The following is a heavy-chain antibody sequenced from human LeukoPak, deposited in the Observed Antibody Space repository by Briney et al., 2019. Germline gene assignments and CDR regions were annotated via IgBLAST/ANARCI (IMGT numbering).Heavy chain of an antibody. CDR2: IYSGGST. CDR1: GFTVSSNY. Sequence: PGGSLRLSCAASGFTVSSNYMNWVRQAPGKGLEWVSLIYSGGSTYYADSVKGRFTISRDNSKNTLYLQMNSLRAEDTAFYYCARGHNSRAGVTDCCPLDFWGQGTLVTVSS. D-gene: IGHD2-21*02. CDR3: ARGHNSRAGVTDCCPLDF. J-gene: IGHJ4*02. V-gene: IGHV3-66*01.